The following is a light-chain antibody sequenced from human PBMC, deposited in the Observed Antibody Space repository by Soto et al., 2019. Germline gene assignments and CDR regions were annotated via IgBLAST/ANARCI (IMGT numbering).Light chain of an antibody. CDR1: QSVSSRY. CDR2: GAS. CDR3: QQRSDWRWT. J-gene: IGKJ1*01. V-gene: IGKV3D-20*02. Sequence: EVVLTQSPGTLSLSPGERATISCRASQSVSSRYVAWYQQKPGQAPRLIIYGASSRAIGIPARFIGSGSGTAFTLTLDIVEPEDYAIYYCQQRSDWRWTLGHGPTVDLK.